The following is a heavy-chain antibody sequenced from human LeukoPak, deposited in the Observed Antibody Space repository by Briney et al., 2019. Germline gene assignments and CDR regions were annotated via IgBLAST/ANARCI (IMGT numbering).Heavy chain of an antibody. J-gene: IGHJ3*02. V-gene: IGHV1-2*02. Sequence: EASVKVSCTASAYTFTGYYLHWVRQAPGQGPEWVGWIDPNNGDTEYAQEFQGRVTMTRVRSISTAYMELSRLTSDDTAVYYCARRPRNGLDAFDIWGQGTMVTVSS. CDR3: ARRPRNGLDAFDI. CDR2: IDPNNGDT. CDR1: AYTFTGYY. D-gene: IGHD2-8*01.